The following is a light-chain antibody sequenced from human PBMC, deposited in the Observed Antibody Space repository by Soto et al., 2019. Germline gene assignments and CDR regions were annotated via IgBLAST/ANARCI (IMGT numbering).Light chain of an antibody. CDR3: QQSYSTPVT. J-gene: IGKJ2*01. V-gene: IGKV1-39*01. Sequence: DIQMTQSPSSLSASVGDRVTITCRASQSISSYLNWYQQKPGKAPKLLIYAASSLQSGVPSRFSGSGSGTDFTLTISSQQPEDFATYYCQQSYSTPVTFGQGTELEIK. CDR1: QSISSY. CDR2: AAS.